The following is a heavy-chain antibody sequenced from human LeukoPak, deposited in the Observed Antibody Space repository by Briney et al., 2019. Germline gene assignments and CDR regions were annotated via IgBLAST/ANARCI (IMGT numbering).Heavy chain of an antibody. D-gene: IGHD3-16*02. Sequence: PGGSLRLSCAASGFTFSNYWMHWVRQAPGKGLEWVANIGQDGSEKYYVDSVKSRFTISRDNAKNALYLQMNSLRAEDTAMYYCARRYFDYWGQGTLVTVSS. CDR2: IGQDGSEK. CDR1: GFTFSNYW. CDR3: ARRYFDY. J-gene: IGHJ4*02. V-gene: IGHV3-7*03.